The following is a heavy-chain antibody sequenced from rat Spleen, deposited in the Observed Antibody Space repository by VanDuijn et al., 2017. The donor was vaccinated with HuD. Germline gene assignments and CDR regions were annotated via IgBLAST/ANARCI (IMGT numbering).Heavy chain of an antibody. D-gene: IGHD4-3*01. Sequence: EVQLVESGGGLVQPGRSLKLSCAASGFTFSDYNMAWVRQAPKKGLEWVATISYYGSSTYYRDSVKGRFPISRDNAKSTLYLQMDSLRSEDTATYYCARHNSGYGVMDAWGQGASVTVSS. V-gene: IGHV5-7*01. CDR2: ISYYGSST. CDR1: GFTFSDYN. J-gene: IGHJ4*01. CDR3: ARHNSGYGVMDA.